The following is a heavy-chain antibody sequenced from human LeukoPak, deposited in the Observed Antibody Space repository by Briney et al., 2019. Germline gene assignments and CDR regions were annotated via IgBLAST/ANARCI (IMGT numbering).Heavy chain of an antibody. CDR2: IHYDGSNK. CDR1: GFTFSSYR. D-gene: IGHD2-8*01. CDR3: ARLLVYASGAEAFDY. V-gene: IGHV3-30*02. Sequence: GGSLRLSCAASGFTFSSYRMHWVRQAPGKGLEWVAFIHYDGSNKNYADSVKGRFTISRDNSENSLYLQMNRLRAEDTALYYCARLLVYASGAEAFDYWGQGTLVTVSS. J-gene: IGHJ4*02.